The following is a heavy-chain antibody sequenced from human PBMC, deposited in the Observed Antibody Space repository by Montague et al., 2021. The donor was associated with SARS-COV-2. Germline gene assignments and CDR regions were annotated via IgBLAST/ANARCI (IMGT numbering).Heavy chain of an antibody. D-gene: IGHD3-10*01. V-gene: IGHV4-39*01. CDR3: ARLGLLWFGELWN. CDR1: GGSISSSTYY. J-gene: IGHJ4*02. Sequence: SETLSLTCTVSGGSISSSTYYWGWIRQPPGKGLEWIGSIYYSGSTYYNPSLKSRVTISVDTSKNQFSLKLSSVTAADTAVYYCARLGLLWFGELWNWGQGTLATVAS. CDR2: IYYSGST.